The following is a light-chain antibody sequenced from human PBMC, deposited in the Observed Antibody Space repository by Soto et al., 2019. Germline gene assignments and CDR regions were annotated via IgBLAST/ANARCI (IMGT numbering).Light chain of an antibody. V-gene: IGKV3-20*01. CDR2: GAS. J-gene: IGKJ4*01. CDR3: QQYGSSPPVT. CDR1: QSVSSSY. Sequence: EMVLTQSPGTLSLSPGERATLSCRASQSVSSSYLAWYQQKPGQAPRLLIYGASSRATGITDRFSGSGSGTDFTLTISRLEPEDFAVYYCQQYGSSPPVTFGGGTKVDIK.